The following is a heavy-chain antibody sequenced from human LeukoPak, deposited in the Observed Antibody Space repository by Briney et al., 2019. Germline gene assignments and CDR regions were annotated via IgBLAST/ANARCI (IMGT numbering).Heavy chain of an antibody. CDR3: AIDTYYYDSSGYSYLDY. Sequence: SETLSLTCAVYGGSSSGYYWSWIRQPPGKGLEWIGEINHSGSTNYNPSLKSRVTISVDTSKNQFSLKLSSVTAADTAVYYCAIDTYYYDSSGYSYLDYWGQGTLVTVSS. V-gene: IGHV4-34*01. J-gene: IGHJ4*02. CDR1: GGSSSGYY. D-gene: IGHD3-22*01. CDR2: INHSGST.